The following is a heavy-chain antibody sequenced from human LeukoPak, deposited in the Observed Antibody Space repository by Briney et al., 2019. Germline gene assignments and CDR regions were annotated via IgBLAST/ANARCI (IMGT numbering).Heavy chain of an antibody. D-gene: IGHD1-26*01. Sequence: GGSLRLSCAASGFTFSSYEMNWVRQAPGKGLEWVSYISSSGSTIYYADSVKGRFTISRDNSKNSLYLQMNSLRGDDTALYYCATWAFYHSLDVWGQGTTVTVSS. CDR3: ATWAFYHSLDV. J-gene: IGHJ6*02. CDR2: ISSSGSTI. V-gene: IGHV3-48*03. CDR1: GFTFSSYE.